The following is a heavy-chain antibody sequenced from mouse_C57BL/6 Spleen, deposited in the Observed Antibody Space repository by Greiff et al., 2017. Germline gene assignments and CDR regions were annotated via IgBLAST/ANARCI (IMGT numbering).Heavy chain of an antibody. CDR3: ARSDGSSPWFAY. CDR1: GYTFTSYW. D-gene: IGHD1-1*01. Sequence: QVQLQQPGAELVMPGASVKLSCKASGYTFTSYWMHWVKQRPGQGLEWIGEIDPSDSYTNYNQKFKGKSTLTVDKSSSTAYMQLSSLTSEDSAVYYCARSDGSSPWFAYWGQGTLVTVSA. V-gene: IGHV1-69*01. J-gene: IGHJ3*01. CDR2: IDPSDSYT.